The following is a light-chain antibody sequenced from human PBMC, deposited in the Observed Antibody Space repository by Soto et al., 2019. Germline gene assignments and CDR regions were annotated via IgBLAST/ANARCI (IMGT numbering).Light chain of an antibody. V-gene: IGKV1-39*01. CDR2: TAS. Sequence: DIQMTQSPSSLSASVGDRVTITCRASQNIDNYLNWYQQKPGKAHKLLIYTASSLRSGVPSRFSGRGSGTDFTLTIRSLQPEDFATYYCQQGYSNRWTFGQGTKVDIK. CDR1: QNIDNY. J-gene: IGKJ1*01. CDR3: QQGYSNRWT.